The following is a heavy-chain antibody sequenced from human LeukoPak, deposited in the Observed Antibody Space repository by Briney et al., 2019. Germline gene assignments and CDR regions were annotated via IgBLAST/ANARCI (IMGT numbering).Heavy chain of an antibody. J-gene: IGHJ4*02. CDR3: AADYYDSSGHHFDY. V-gene: IGHV3-23*01. CDR2: ISGSGGST. Sequence: PGGSLRLSCAASGFTFSSYAMSWVRQAPGKGLEGVSAISGSGGSTYYADSVKGRFTISRDNSKNTLYLQTNSLRAEDTAVYYCAADYYDSSGHHFDYWGQGTLVTVSS. D-gene: IGHD3-22*01. CDR1: GFTFSSYA.